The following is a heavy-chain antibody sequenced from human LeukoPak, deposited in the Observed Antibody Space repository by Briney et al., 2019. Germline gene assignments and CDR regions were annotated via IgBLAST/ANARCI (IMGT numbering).Heavy chain of an antibody. CDR1: GFTFSSYG. CDR3: AKAGYFPEYFQH. V-gene: IGHV3-33*03. Sequence: GGSLRLSCAASGFTFSSYGMHWVRQAPGKGLEWVAVIWYDGSNKYYADSVKGRFTISRDNAKNSLYLQMNSLRAEDTALYYCAKAGYFPEYFQHWGQGTLVTVSS. D-gene: IGHD1-1*01. CDR2: IWYDGSNK. J-gene: IGHJ1*01.